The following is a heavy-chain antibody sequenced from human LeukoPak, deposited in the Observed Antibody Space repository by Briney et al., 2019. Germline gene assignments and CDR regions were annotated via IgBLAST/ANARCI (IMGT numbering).Heavy chain of an antibody. CDR3: ARGGEQWLERGGFVDY. CDR1: GGSISSGSYY. CDR2: INHSGST. V-gene: IGHV4-39*07. J-gene: IGHJ4*02. Sequence: SQTLSLTCTVSGGSISSGSYYWSWIRQPPGKGLEWIGEINHSGSTNYNPSLKSRVTISVGTSKNQFSLKLSSVTAADTAVYYCARGGEQWLERGGFVDYWGQGTLVTVSS. D-gene: IGHD6-19*01.